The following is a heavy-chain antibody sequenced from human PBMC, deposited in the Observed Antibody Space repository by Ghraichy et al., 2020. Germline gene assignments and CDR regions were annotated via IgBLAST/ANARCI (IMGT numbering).Heavy chain of an antibody. CDR2: ISWNSGSI. V-gene: IGHV3-9*01. J-gene: IGHJ4*02. CDR1: GFTFDDYA. Sequence: GGSLRLSCAASGFTFDDYAMHWVRQAPGKGLEWVSGISWNSGSIGYADSVKGRFTISRDNAKNSLYLQMNSLRAEDTALYYCAKGRKDQLLSGAYFDYWGQGTLVTVSS. D-gene: IGHD2-2*01. CDR3: AKGRKDQLLSGAYFDY.